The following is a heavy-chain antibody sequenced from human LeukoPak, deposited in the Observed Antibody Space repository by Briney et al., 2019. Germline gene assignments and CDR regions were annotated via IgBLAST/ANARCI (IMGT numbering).Heavy chain of an antibody. Sequence: GGSLRLSCAASGFTLSSYEMNWVRLAPGKGLEWISYISRTGNSIYYADSVKGRFTISRDSAKNSLYLQMNSLRAEDTAVYYCARGPYSSNWYVDYWGQGTLVAVAS. CDR2: ISRTGNSI. V-gene: IGHV3-48*03. CDR1: GFTLSSYE. J-gene: IGHJ4*02. CDR3: ARGPYSSNWYVDY. D-gene: IGHD6-13*01.